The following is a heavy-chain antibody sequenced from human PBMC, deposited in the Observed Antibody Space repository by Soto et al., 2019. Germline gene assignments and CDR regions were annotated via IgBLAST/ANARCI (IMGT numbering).Heavy chain of an antibody. CDR3: ARLRWEQPWVFDY. J-gene: IGHJ4*02. Sequence: PSETLSLTCAVYGGSFSGYYWSWIRQPPVKGLEWIGEINHSGGTNYNPSLKSRVTISVDTSKNQFSLKLSSVTAADTAVFYCARLRWEQPWVFDYVGQGTLVTVSS. V-gene: IGHV4-34*01. CDR2: INHSGGT. CDR1: GGSFSGYY. D-gene: IGHD1-26*01.